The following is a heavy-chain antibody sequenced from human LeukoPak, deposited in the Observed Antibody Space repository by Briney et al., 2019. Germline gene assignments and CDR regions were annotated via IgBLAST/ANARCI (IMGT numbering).Heavy chain of an antibody. J-gene: IGHJ6*03. D-gene: IGHD6-13*01. V-gene: IGHV4-4*07. CDR1: GGSISSYY. CDR2: IYTSGST. CDR3: ARDNAGADSSSYKYYYYMDV. Sequence: SETLSLTCTVSGGSISSYYWSWIRQPAGKGLEWIGRIYTSGSTNYNPSLKSRVTMSVDTSKNQSSLKLSSVTAADTAVYYCARDNAGADSSSYKYYYYMDVWGKGTTVTVSS.